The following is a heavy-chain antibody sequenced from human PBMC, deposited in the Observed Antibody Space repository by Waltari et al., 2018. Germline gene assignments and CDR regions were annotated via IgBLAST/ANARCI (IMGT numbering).Heavy chain of an antibody. CDR1: GGSISISIYY. CDR3: ARHHHNSWFDY. V-gene: IGHV4-39*01. J-gene: IGHJ5*01. Sequence: QLQLQESGPGLVKPSETLSLTCTVSGGSISISIYYYTWIIQPPGKGPEWWGGFGYTGSPHYNPALNSRVIISVDMSKTQFYLKLNSVTAADTAGYYCARHHHNSWFDYWGQGILVTVSS. CDR2: FGYTGSP.